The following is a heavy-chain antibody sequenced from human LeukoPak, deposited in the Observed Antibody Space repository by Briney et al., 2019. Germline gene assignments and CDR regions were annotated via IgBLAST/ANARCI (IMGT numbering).Heavy chain of an antibody. J-gene: IGHJ4*02. Sequence: GGSLRLSCAASGFPFSNAWMTWVRQAPGKGGGWVGRIKSKTDGGTTDYAAPVKGNFTISRDDSKDTLFLQMNSLKTEDTAVYYCSTGGYFDYWGQGTLVTVSS. CDR1: GFPFSNAW. CDR2: IKSKTDGGTT. V-gene: IGHV3-15*01. CDR3: STGGYFDY. D-gene: IGHD3-16*01.